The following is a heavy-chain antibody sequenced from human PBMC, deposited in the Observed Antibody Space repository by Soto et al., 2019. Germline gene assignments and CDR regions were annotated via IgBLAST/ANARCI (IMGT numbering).Heavy chain of an antibody. D-gene: IGHD3-22*01. J-gene: IGHJ4*02. Sequence: GASVKVSCKVSGYTLTELSMHWVRQAPGKGLEWMGGFDPEDGETIYAQKFQGRVTMTEDTSTDTAYMELSSLRSEDTAVYYCATSYYDSSGYYYVFDYWGQGTLVTVPQ. V-gene: IGHV1-24*01. CDR3: ATSYYDSSGYYYVFDY. CDR1: GYTLTELS. CDR2: FDPEDGET.